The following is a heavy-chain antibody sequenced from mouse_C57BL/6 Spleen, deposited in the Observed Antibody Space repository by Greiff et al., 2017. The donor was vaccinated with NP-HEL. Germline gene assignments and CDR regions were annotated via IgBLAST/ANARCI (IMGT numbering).Heavy chain of an antibody. D-gene: IGHD1-1*01. CDR3: ARRDLITTVAYFDY. J-gene: IGHJ2*01. CDR1: GYSITSGYY. Sequence: EVKLMESGPGLVKPSQSLSLTCSVTGYSITSGYYWNWIRQFPGNKLEWMGYISYDGSNNYNPSLKNRISITRDTSKNQFILKLNSVTTEDTATYYGARRDLITTVAYFDYWGQGTTLTVSS. V-gene: IGHV3-6*01. CDR2: ISYDGSN.